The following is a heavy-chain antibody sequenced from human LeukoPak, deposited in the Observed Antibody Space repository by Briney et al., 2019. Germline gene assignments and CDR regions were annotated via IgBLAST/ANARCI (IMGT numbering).Heavy chain of an antibody. D-gene: IGHD4-17*01. CDR1: GYSFTSYW. CDR2: IYPGDSDT. CDR3: ARRVLDYGVETFEY. J-gene: IGHJ4*02. V-gene: IGHV5-51*01. Sequence: VESLQLSCKGSGYSFTSYWIAWVRQTPGKGLEWMGIIYPGDSDTTYSPSFQGQVTISVDKSISTAYLLWSSLKASDTAMYYCARRVLDYGVETFEYWGQGTLITVSS.